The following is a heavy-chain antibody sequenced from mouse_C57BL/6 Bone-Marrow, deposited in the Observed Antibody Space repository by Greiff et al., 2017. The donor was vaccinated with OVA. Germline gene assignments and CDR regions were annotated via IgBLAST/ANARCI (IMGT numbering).Heavy chain of an antibody. D-gene: IGHD4-1*01. CDR3: ARGGTGTSFDY. CDR2: IYPGDGDT. V-gene: IGHV1-82*01. J-gene: IGHJ2*01. CDR1: GYAFSSSG. Sequence: QVQLQQSGPELVKPGASVKISCKASGYAFSSSGRNWVKQRPGKGLEWIGRIYPGDGDTNYNGKFKGKATLTADKSSSTAYMQLSSLTSEDSAVYFCARGGTGTSFDYWGQGTTLTVSS.